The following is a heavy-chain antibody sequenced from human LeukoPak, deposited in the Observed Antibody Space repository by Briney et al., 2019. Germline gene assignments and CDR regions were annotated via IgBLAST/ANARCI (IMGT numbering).Heavy chain of an antibody. CDR2: IFYSGSA. CDR3: ARAKKGVAGFFDY. Sequence: SETLSLTCTVSDDSISNYYWSWIRQPPGKGLEWIGYIFYSGSANYNPSLKGRLTISVDTSKRQFSLKLSPVTAADTAIYYCARAKKGVAGFFDYWGQGTLVTVSS. CDR1: DDSISNYY. D-gene: IGHD6-19*01. V-gene: IGHV4-59*01. J-gene: IGHJ4*02.